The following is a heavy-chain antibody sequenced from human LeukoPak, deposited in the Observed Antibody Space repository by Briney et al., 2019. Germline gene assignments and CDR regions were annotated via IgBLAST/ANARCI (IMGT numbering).Heavy chain of an antibody. Sequence: GALRLSCAASGFTFSSYAMHWVRQAPGKGLEWVAVISYDGSNKYYADSVKGRFTISRDNSKNTLYLQMNSLRSDDTAVYYCARASWELLGPFDYWGQGTLVTVSS. D-gene: IGHD1-26*01. CDR3: ARASWELLGPFDY. V-gene: IGHV3-30-3*01. CDR2: ISYDGSNK. CDR1: GFTFSSYA. J-gene: IGHJ4*02.